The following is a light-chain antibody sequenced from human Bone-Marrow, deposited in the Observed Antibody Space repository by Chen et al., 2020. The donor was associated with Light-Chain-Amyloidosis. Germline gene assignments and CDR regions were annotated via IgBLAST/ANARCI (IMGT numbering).Light chain of an antibody. Sequence: QSALTPPASVSGSPGQSITISCTGTSSDVGGDNHISWYQQHPDKAPKLMIYEVTNRPSWVPDRFAGSKSDNTASLTISGLQTEDEADYFCSSYTITNTRVFGSGTRVTVL. V-gene: IGLV2-14*01. CDR2: EVT. CDR1: SSDVGGDNH. J-gene: IGLJ1*01. CDR3: SSYTITNTRV.